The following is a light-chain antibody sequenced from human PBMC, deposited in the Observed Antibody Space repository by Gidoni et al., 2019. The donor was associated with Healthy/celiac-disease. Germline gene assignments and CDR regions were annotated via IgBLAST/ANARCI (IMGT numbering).Light chain of an antibody. CDR3: QQYGSSPPWT. CDR1: QSVSSSY. CDR2: DAS. J-gene: IGKJ1*01. Sequence: EIVLEQSPGTLSLSPGERATLACRASQSVSSSYLAWYQQKPGQAPRLLIYDASSRAPGIPDRFIGSGSWTDFTLTISRLEPEDFAVYYCQQYGSSPPWTFGQGTKVEIK. V-gene: IGKV3-20*01.